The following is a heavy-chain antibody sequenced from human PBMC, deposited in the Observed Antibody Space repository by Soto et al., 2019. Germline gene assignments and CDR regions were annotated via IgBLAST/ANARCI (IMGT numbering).Heavy chain of an antibody. CDR1: GFTFSSYW. V-gene: IGHV3-7*05. D-gene: IGHD5-12*01. J-gene: IGHJ4*02. CDR3: AREEDGYNTDYDY. CDR2: IKQDGSEK. Sequence: GGSLRLSCAASGFTFSSYWMSWVRQAPGKGLEWVANIKQDGSEKYYVDSVKGRFTISRDNAKNSLYLQMNSLRAEDTAVYYCAREEDGYNTDYDYWGQGTLVTVSS.